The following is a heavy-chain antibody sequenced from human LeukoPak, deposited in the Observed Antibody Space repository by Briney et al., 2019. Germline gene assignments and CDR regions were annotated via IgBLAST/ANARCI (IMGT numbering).Heavy chain of an antibody. V-gene: IGHV1-18*01. CDR3: AGPNTGATGYFFDY. D-gene: IGHD1/OR15-1a*01. CDR2: ISTYGGST. Sequence: EASVKVSCKASGYTFISYGVSWVRQAPGQGLEWMGWISTYGGSTNYAQKLQGRVTVTTDTSTRTVYMELRSLTSDDTAVYYCAGPNTGATGYFFDYWGQGTLVTVSS. J-gene: IGHJ4*02. CDR1: GYTFISYG.